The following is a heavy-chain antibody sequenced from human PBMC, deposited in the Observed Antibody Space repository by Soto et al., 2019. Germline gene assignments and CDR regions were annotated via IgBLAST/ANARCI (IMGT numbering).Heavy chain of an antibody. CDR2: INAGNGNT. CDR1: GYTFTSYA. CDR3: ARGLLRYFDWLSEPIYYYGMDV. D-gene: IGHD3-9*01. V-gene: IGHV1-3*01. J-gene: IGHJ6*02. Sequence: ASVKVSCKASGYTFTSYAMHWVRQAPGQRLEWMGWINAGNGNTKYSQKFQGRVTITRDTSASTAYMELSSLRSEDTAVYYCARGLLRYFDWLSEPIYYYGMDVWGQGTTVTV.